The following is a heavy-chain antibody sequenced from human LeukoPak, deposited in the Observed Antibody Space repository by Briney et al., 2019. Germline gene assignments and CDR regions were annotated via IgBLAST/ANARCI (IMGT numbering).Heavy chain of an antibody. V-gene: IGHV3-53*01. CDR3: ARVPSGATPVFDY. J-gene: IGHJ4*02. CDR2: IYSGGST. D-gene: IGHD1-26*01. Sequence: GGSLRLSCVASGFTFCDYYMSWVRQAPGKGLEWVSVIYSGGSTYYADSVKGRFTISRDNSKNTLYLQMNSLRAEDTAVYYCARVPSGATPVFDYWGQGTLVTVSS. CDR1: GFTFCDYY.